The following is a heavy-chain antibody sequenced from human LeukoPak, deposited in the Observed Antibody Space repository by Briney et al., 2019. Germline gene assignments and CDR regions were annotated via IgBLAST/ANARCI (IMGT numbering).Heavy chain of an antibody. CDR1: GFTFTGYY. J-gene: IGHJ4*02. Sequence: ASVKVSCKASGFTFTGYYIHWVRQAPGQGFQWMGWINPNSGDTNYAQNFQGRVTMTRDTSISTAYMELSSLNSDDAAVYYCATYCFVTASAYWGQGTLVTVSA. CDR3: ATYCFVTASAY. D-gene: IGHD2-15*01. CDR2: INPNSGDT. V-gene: IGHV1-2*02.